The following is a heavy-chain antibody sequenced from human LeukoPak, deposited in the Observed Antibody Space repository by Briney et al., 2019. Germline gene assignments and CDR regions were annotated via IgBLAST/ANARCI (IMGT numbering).Heavy chain of an antibody. Sequence: PGGSLRLSCAASGFTVGTNYMSWVRQAPGKGLEWVSSLTNNANAYYRDSVRGRLTISRDNSMNTLYLQMNNLRAEDTAVYYCAKDWKGASCDGDCLVHWGQGTLVTVSS. J-gene: IGHJ4*02. CDR2: LTNNANA. CDR3: AKDWKGASCDGDCLVH. D-gene: IGHD2-21*02. V-gene: IGHV3-53*01. CDR1: GFTVGTNY.